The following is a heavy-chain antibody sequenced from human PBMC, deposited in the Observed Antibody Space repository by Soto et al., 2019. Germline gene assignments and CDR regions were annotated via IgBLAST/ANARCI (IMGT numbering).Heavy chain of an antibody. Sequence: GGSLRLSCAASGFTFSSYSMNWVRQAPGKGLEWVSSISSSSSYIYYADSVKGRFTISRDNAKNSLYLQMNSLRAEDTAVYYCARALPGAAAADYWGQGTLVTVSS. CDR2: ISSSSSYI. D-gene: IGHD6-13*01. CDR3: ARALPGAAAADY. CDR1: GFTFSSYS. J-gene: IGHJ4*02. V-gene: IGHV3-21*01.